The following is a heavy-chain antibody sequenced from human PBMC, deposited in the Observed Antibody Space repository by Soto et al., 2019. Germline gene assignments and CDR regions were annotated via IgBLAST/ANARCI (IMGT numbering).Heavy chain of an antibody. J-gene: IGHJ4*02. CDR3: ARHRPRYYDILTGYYKGPDY. V-gene: IGHV5-51*01. CDR1: GYSFTSYW. CDR2: IYPGDSDT. Sequence: PGASLKISCKGSGYSFTSYWIGWVRQMPGKGLEWMGIIYPGDSDTRYSPSFQGQVTISADKSISTAYLQWSSLKASDTAMYYCARHRPRYYDILTGYYKGPDYWGQGTLVTVSS. D-gene: IGHD3-9*01.